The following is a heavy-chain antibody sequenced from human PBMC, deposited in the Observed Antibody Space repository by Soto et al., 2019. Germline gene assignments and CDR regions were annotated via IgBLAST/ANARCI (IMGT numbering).Heavy chain of an antibody. Sequence: VQLVQSGAEVKKPGASVKVSCKVSGYTLTELSMHWVRQAPGKGLEWMGGFDPEDANTIYAQKFQGRVTMTEDTSTDTAYMELSNLRSEDTAVYYCATLKSDLGLSGNYFNYFDYWGQGTLVTVSS. CDR1: GYTLTELS. CDR2: FDPEDANT. CDR3: ATLKSDLGLSGNYFNYFDY. J-gene: IGHJ4*02. D-gene: IGHD3-10*01. V-gene: IGHV1-24*01.